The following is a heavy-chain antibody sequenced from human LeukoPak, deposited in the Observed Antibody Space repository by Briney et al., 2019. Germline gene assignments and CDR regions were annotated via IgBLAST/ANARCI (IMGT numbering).Heavy chain of an antibody. Sequence: GGSLRLSCIASGFTFADYSMTWFRQAPGKGLEWVSSISASGVMTYYADSVKGRFTVSRDNSKNSLYLQMSSLTAADTAVYYCAKDRSIGTYYTFDHWGQGTLVTVSS. CDR2: ISASGVMT. J-gene: IGHJ4*02. V-gene: IGHV3-23*01. CDR1: GFTFADYS. CDR3: AKDRSIGTYYTFDH. D-gene: IGHD1-26*01.